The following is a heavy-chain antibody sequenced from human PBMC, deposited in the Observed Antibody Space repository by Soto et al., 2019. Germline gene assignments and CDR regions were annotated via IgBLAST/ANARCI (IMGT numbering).Heavy chain of an antibody. V-gene: IGHV1-69*13. CDR2: IIPIFGTA. CDR1: GGTFSSYA. Sequence: SVKVSCKASGGTFSSYAISWVRQAPGQGLEWMGGIIPIFGTANYAQKFQGRVTITADESTSTAYMELSSLRSEDTAVYYCARQMTTVTTMLDYWGQGTLVTVSS. J-gene: IGHJ4*02. CDR3: ARQMTTVTTMLDY. D-gene: IGHD4-17*01.